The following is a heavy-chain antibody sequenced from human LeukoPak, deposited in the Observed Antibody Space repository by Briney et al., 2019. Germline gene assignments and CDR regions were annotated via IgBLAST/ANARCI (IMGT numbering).Heavy chain of an antibody. CDR1: GGSISNTTW. J-gene: IGHJ4*02. Sequence: PSETLCLTCGVSGGSISNTTWWTWVRQPPGKELEWIGEVNLQGSTNYNPSLKSRVAISVDKSENDLSVKLTSVTGADTAVYYCAREGGPYRPLDFAGQGTLVSVAS. CDR2: VNLQGST. V-gene: IGHV4-4*02. CDR3: AREGGPYRPLDF.